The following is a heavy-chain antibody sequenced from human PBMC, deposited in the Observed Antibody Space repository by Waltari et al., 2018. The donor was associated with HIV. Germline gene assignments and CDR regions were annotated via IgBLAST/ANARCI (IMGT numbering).Heavy chain of an antibody. D-gene: IGHD3-22*01. CDR2: IYTSGGT. J-gene: IGHJ5*02. Sequence: QVQLQESGPGLVKPSETLSLTCTVSGGSLSSYYWSWIRQPAGKGLEWIGRIYTSGGTNDNPSLKSRVTMSVDTSKNQFPLRLSSVTAADTAVYYCARDTRRVPTYYYDSTLGGNWFDPWGQGTLVTVSS. CDR1: GGSLSSYY. V-gene: IGHV4-4*07. CDR3: ARDTRRVPTYYYDSTLGGNWFDP.